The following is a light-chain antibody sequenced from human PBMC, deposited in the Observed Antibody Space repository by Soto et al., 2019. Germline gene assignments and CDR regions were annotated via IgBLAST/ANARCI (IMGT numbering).Light chain of an antibody. Sequence: QSALTQPASVSGSPGQSITISCTGTSCNIGSYNFVSWYQQHPGKAPKVIIYEGNQRPSGVSNRFSGSKSGNTASLTISGLQVEDEADYYCCSYASSSTYVFGTGTKVTVL. CDR3: CSYASSSTYV. J-gene: IGLJ1*01. V-gene: IGLV2-23*01. CDR2: EGN. CDR1: SCNIGSYNF.